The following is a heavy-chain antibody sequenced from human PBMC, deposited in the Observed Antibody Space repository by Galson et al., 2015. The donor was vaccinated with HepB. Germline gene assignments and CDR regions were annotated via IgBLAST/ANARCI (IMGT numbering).Heavy chain of an antibody. Sequence: SLRLSCAASGFTFSSYEMNWVRQAPGKGLEWVSYISSSGSTIYYADSVKGRFTISRDNAKNSLYLQMNSLRAEDTAVYYCARGGVGVRVWGSYRYTGRDYWGQGTLVTVSS. CDR1: GFTFSSYE. V-gene: IGHV3-48*03. D-gene: IGHD3-16*02. CDR2: ISSSGSTI. J-gene: IGHJ4*02. CDR3: ARGGVGVRVWGSYRYTGRDY.